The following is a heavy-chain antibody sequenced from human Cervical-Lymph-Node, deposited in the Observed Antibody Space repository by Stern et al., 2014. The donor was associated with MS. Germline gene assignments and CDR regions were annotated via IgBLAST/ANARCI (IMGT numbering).Heavy chain of an antibody. CDR1: GGSISSYY. CDR2: IYYSGST. Sequence: QVQLQESGPGLVKPSETLSLTCTVSGGSISSYYWSWIRQPPGKGLEWIGYIYYSGSTNYNPSLKSRVTISVDTSKNQFSLKLSSVTAADTAVYYCARGSEGNYDFWSGYHYWGQGTLVTVSS. V-gene: IGHV4-59*01. CDR3: ARGSEGNYDFWSGYHY. J-gene: IGHJ4*02. D-gene: IGHD3-3*01.